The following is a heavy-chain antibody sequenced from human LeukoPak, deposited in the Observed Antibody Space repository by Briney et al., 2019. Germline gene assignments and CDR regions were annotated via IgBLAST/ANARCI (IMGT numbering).Heavy chain of an antibody. V-gene: IGHV4-34*01. D-gene: IGHD5-24*01. Sequence: PSESLSLTCAVYGGSFSGYYWSWIRQPPGKGLEWIGEINHSGSTNYNPSLKSRVTISVDTSKNQFSLKLSSMTAADTAIYYCARHDYNNYVDYWGQGTLVTVSS. CDR1: GGSFSGYY. CDR3: ARHDYNNYVDY. CDR2: INHSGST. J-gene: IGHJ4*02.